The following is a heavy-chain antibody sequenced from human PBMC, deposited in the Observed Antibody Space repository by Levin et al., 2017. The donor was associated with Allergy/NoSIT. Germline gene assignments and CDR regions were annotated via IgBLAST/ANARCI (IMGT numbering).Heavy chain of an antibody. CDR3: ARDSHNDDGDYEVFDY. Sequence: SETLSLTCTVSGGSISSYYWSWIRQPAGKGLEWIGRIYTSGSTNYNPSLKSRVTMSVDTSKNQFSLKLSSVTAADTAVYYCARDSHNDDGDYEVFDYWGQGTLVTVSS. CDR1: GGSISSYY. V-gene: IGHV4-4*07. D-gene: IGHD4-17*01. J-gene: IGHJ4*02. CDR2: IYTSGST.